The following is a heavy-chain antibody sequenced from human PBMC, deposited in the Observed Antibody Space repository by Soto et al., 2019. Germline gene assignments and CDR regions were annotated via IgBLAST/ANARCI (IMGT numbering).Heavy chain of an antibody. CDR2: IDYTGGT. D-gene: IGHD4-17*01. CDR1: GASIRDVDYY. Sequence: SETLSLTCSVSGASIRDVDYYWSWLRQPPGKGPELIGIIDYTGGTHYNPTLKGPVSMSVDKSAHQFSLKVNFVTAADSAVYYCARVGYGDYGIGYYFDXWGPVILVTVSX. CDR3: ARVGYGDYGIGYYFDX. J-gene: IGHJ4*02. V-gene: IGHV4-30-4*01.